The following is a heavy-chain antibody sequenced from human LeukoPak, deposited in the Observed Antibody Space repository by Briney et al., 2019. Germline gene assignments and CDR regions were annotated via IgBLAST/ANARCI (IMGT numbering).Heavy chain of an antibody. Sequence: GGSLRLSCAVSGFTFSSYWMSWVRQAPGKGLEWVANIKQDGSEKYYVDSVKGRFTISRDNAKNSLYLQMNSLRAEDTAVYYCARDQGWFDPWGQGTLVTVSS. CDR2: IKQDGSEK. CDR1: GFTFSSYW. V-gene: IGHV3-7*01. J-gene: IGHJ5*02. CDR3: ARDQGWFDP.